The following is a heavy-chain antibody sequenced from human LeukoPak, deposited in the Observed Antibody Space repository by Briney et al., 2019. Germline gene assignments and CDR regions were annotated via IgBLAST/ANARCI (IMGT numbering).Heavy chain of an antibody. V-gene: IGHV5-51*01. CDR3: ARRAYYESSGSYDC. J-gene: IGHJ4*02. D-gene: IGHD3-22*01. CDR1: GYSFNSYW. CDR2: IYPGDSNT. Sequence: GESLKISCKGSGYSFNSYWIGWVRQMPGKGLEWMGIIYPGDSNTRYSPSSQGQVTISADKSISTAYLQWNSLKASDTAMYYCARRAYYESSGSYDCWGQGTLVTVAS.